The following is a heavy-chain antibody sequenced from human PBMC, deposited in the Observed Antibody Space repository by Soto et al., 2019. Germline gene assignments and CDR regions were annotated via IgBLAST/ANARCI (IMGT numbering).Heavy chain of an antibody. CDR3: TRDASRDSSARGWFDP. J-gene: IGHJ5*02. CDR2: ISSNSAYI. CDR1: GFTFRRFT. Sequence: XLRLSCASSGFTFRRFTMNWVRQAPGKGLEWVSTISSNSAYIYYTDALRGRFTISRDNAKNSLRLQMNSLRAEDTAVYYCTRDASRDSSARGWFDPWGPGTLVTVS. D-gene: IGHD6-13*01. V-gene: IGHV3-21*01.